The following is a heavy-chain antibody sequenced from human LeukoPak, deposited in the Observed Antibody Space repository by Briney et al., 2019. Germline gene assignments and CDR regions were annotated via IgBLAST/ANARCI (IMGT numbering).Heavy chain of an antibody. Sequence: SVKVSCKASGGTFSSYAISWVRQAPGQGREWMGGIIPIFGTANYAQKFQGRVTITADESTSTDYMELSSLRSEDTGVYYWARDHDFWSGYYDYWGLGTLVTVSS. J-gene: IGHJ4*02. D-gene: IGHD3-3*01. CDR3: ARDHDFWSGYYDY. CDR2: IIPIFGTA. CDR1: GGTFSSYA. V-gene: IGHV1-69*01.